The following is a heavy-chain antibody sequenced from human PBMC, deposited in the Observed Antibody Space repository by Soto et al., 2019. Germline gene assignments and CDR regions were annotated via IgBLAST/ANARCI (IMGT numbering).Heavy chain of an antibody. CDR3: ARTSAAGLDF. Sequence: QVQLVQSGTEVKKPGASVKVSCKASGYSFGNFGISWVRQAPGQGLEWMGWISAYNGNTNYAGQFRDRVTMTTDTSTYTAHMELRSLRSDDTAVYFCARTSAAGLDFWAQGTLVIVSS. J-gene: IGHJ4*02. CDR2: ISAYNGNT. CDR1: GYSFGNFG. D-gene: IGHD6-13*01. V-gene: IGHV1-18*01.